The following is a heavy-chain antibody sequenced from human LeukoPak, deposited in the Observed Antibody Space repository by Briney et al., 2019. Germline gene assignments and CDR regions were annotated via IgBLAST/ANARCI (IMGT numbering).Heavy chain of an antibody. Sequence: PGGSLRLSCAASGFTVSSNYMSWVRRAPGKGLEWDSVIYSGGSTHYAGSVKGRFTISRDDSKNTVFLQMNSLRAEDTAMYYCARGYNSGTYSTGYFGPWGQGTQVIVSS. CDR2: IYSGGST. CDR3: ARGYNSGTYSTGYFGP. V-gene: IGHV3-66*01. J-gene: IGHJ5*02. CDR1: GFTVSSNY. D-gene: IGHD3-10*01.